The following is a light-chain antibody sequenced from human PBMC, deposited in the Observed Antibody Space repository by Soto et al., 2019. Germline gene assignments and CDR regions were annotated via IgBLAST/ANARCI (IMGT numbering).Light chain of an antibody. CDR2: GAS. CDR1: QSVSSSY. V-gene: IGKV3-20*01. J-gene: IGKJ2*01. CDR3: QQYGSSPRN. Sequence: EIVLTQSPGTLSLSPGERATLSCRASQSVSSSYLAWYQQKPGQAPRLLIYGASSRATGIPDRFSGSGSGTDFTLTISRLAPDDFAVYYCQQYGSSPRNFGQGAKLEIK.